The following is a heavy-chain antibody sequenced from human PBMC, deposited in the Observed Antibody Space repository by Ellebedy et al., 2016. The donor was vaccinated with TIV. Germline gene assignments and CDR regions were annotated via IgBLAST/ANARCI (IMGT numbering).Heavy chain of an antibody. CDR3: ASRTRGDYPYFDF. CDR2: ICSGGTT. V-gene: IGHV3-53*01. J-gene: IGHJ4*02. CDR1: GFSVSRQY. D-gene: IGHD4-17*01. Sequence: GESLKISCAASGFSVSRQYMSWVRQAPGKGLEWVSLICSGGTTYYADSVKGRFTISRDNSKNTLYLQMNSLRAEDTALYYCASRTRGDYPYFDFWGQGTLVTVSS.